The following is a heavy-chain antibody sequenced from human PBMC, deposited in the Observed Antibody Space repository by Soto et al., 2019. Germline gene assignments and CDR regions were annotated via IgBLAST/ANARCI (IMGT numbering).Heavy chain of an antibody. CDR3: ARESGGATATLDYYYFYLDV. CDR1: GDRFTDYY. CDR2: INPNSGVT. V-gene: IGHV1-2*04. Sequence: ASVKVSCKASGDRFTDYYMHWVRQAPGQGLEWMGWINPNSGVTKYAQKFQGWVTMTRDTSIRTVYLQLSRLGFDDTAIYYCARESGGATATLDYYYFYLDVWGTGTTVTVPS. D-gene: IGHD5-12*01. J-gene: IGHJ6*03.